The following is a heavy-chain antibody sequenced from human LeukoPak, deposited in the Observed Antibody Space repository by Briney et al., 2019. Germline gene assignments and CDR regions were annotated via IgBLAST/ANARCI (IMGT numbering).Heavy chain of an antibody. J-gene: IGHJ4*02. CDR1: RYSFTSYW. CDR2: IYPGDSET. CDR3: ARLQGEAGATSQYFDY. Sequence: GESLKISCKASRYSFTSYWIGWVRQLPGKGLEWMGIIYPGDSETTYSPSFQGQVTISADKSTRTAYLQWSSLRASDTAMYYCARLQGEAGATSQYFDYWGQGTLVTVSS. V-gene: IGHV5-51*01. D-gene: IGHD1-26*01.